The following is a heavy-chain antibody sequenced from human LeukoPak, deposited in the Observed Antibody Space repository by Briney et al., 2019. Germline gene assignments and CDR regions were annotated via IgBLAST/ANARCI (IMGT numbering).Heavy chain of an antibody. D-gene: IGHD2-2*01. CDR1: GFTFSSYA. CDR2: ISYDGSNK. CDR3: ARGFWCSSTSCYPDYYMDV. J-gene: IGHJ6*03. Sequence: GGSLRLSCAASGFTFSSYAMHWVRQAPGKGLEWVAVISYDGSNKYYADSVKGRFTISRDNSQNTLYLQMNSLRAEDTAVYYCARGFWCSSTSCYPDYYMDVWGKGTTVTVSS. V-gene: IGHV3-30*04.